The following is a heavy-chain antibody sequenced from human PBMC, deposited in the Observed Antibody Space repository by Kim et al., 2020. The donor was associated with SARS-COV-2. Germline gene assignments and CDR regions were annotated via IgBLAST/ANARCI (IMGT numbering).Heavy chain of an antibody. CDR3: AREYYYGSGKETGVDY. D-gene: IGHD3-10*01. Sequence: SVKGRFTISRDNAKNSLYLQMNSLRAEDTAVYYCAREYYYGSGKETGVDYWGQGTLVTVSS. V-gene: IGHV3-48*03. J-gene: IGHJ4*02.